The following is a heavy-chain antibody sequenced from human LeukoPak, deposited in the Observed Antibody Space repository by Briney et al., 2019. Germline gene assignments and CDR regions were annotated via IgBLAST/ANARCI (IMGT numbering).Heavy chain of an antibody. Sequence: ASVKVSCKASGYTFTSYDFNWVRQATGQRPEWMGWMSPNSGDTGYAQKFQDRVTMTRNTSISTAYMELSSLGSDDTAVYYCARGPPNWGYDYWGPGTLVTVSS. J-gene: IGHJ4*02. CDR1: GYTFTSYD. CDR3: ARGPPNWGYDY. CDR2: MSPNSGDT. V-gene: IGHV1-8*01. D-gene: IGHD7-27*01.